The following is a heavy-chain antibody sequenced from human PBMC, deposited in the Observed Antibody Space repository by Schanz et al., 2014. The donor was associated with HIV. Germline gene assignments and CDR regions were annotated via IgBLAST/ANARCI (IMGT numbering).Heavy chain of an antibody. CDR3: ARDRVSGSSSSSWFDP. CDR2: ISSSSSFI. D-gene: IGHD6-6*01. Sequence: EVQLVESGGGLVKPGGSLRLSCAASGFSFSVYSMNWVRRAPGKGLEWVSSISSSSSFIYYADSVKGRFTIARDNTKNSLFLQIISLTAEDTAMYYCARDRVSGSSSSSWFDPWGQGTLVTVSS. V-gene: IGHV3-21*04. J-gene: IGHJ5*02. CDR1: GFSFSVYS.